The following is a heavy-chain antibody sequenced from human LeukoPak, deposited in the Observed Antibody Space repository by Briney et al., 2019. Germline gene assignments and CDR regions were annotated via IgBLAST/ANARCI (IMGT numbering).Heavy chain of an antibody. Sequence: PSETLSLTCAVYGGSFSGYYWSWIHQPPGKGLEWIGVIDHIGSTDYKPSLKSRVTISVDTPRNHFSLKLRSVTAADTAFHYCARGEVGSSNLSVLDYWGQGTLVTVSS. D-gene: IGHD6-13*01. CDR1: GGSFSGYY. J-gene: IGHJ4*02. V-gene: IGHV4-34*01. CDR2: IDHIGST. CDR3: ARGEVGSSNLSVLDY.